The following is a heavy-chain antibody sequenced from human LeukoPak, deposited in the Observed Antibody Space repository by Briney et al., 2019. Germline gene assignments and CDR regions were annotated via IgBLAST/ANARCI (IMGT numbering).Heavy chain of an antibody. V-gene: IGHV1-8*01. J-gene: IGHJ4*02. CDR1: GYTFTSYD. D-gene: IGHD2/OR15-2a*01. CDR3: ARGYNQSKYRNFGTLRY. CDR2: MNPNSGNT. Sequence: ASVKVSCKASGYTFTSYDINWVRQATGQGLEWMGWMNPNSGNTGYAQKFQGRVTTTRNTSISTAYMELSSLRSEDTAVYYCARGYNQSKYRNFGTLRYWGQGTLVTVSS.